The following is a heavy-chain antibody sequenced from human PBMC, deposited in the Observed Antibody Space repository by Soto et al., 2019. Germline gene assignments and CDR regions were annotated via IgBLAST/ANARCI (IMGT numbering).Heavy chain of an antibody. CDR2: ISWNSVTI. Sequence: SLRLSCAASGFTFDDYAMHWVRQAPGKGLEWVSGISWNSVTIDYADSVKGRFTISRDNAKNSLYLEMNSLRAEDTALYYCAKIPYGSGSYHFDYWGQGTLVTVSS. D-gene: IGHD3-10*01. CDR3: AKIPYGSGSYHFDY. CDR1: GFTFDDYA. J-gene: IGHJ4*02. V-gene: IGHV3-9*01.